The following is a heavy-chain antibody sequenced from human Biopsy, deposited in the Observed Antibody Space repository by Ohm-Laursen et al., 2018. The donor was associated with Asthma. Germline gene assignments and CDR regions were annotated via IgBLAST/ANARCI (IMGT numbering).Heavy chain of an antibody. CDR1: GFTFSNYG. Sequence: SLRLFCAASGFTFSNYGMHWVRQSPGKGLDWVAVISFDGSNKNYTDSVKGRFTISRDNSRNTLHLQMSSLRAEDRAVYYCAKDVFPGWELRRGPDYWRQGTLVTVSS. CDR3: AKDVFPGWELRRGPDY. V-gene: IGHV3-30*18. J-gene: IGHJ4*02. D-gene: IGHD1-26*01. CDR2: ISFDGSNK.